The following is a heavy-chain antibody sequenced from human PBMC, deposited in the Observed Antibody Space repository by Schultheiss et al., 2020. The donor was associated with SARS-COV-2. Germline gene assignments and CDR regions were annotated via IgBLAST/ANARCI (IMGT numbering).Heavy chain of an antibody. CDR2: ISSNGGST. Sequence: GESLKISCAASGFTFSSYAMHWVRQAPGKGLEYVSAISSNGGSTYYANSVKGRFTISRDNSKNTLYLQMDSLRAEDMAVYYCARDNYGSGAPMYYYGMDVWGQGTTVTVSS. CDR3: ARDNYGSGAPMYYYGMDV. V-gene: IGHV3-64*01. CDR1: GFTFSSYA. J-gene: IGHJ6*02. D-gene: IGHD3-10*01.